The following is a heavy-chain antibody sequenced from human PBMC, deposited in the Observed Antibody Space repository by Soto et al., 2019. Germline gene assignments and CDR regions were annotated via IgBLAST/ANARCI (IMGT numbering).Heavy chain of an antibody. CDR3: ARDSSSSLRYYYYGMDV. CDR1: GFTFSSYG. CDR2: IWYDGSNK. Sequence: GGSLRLSCAASGFTFSSYGMHWVRQAPGKGLEWVAVIWYDGSNKYYADSVKGRFTISRDNSKNTLYLQMNSLRAEDTAVYYCARDSSSSLRYYYYGMDVWGQGTTVTVSS. V-gene: IGHV3-33*01. J-gene: IGHJ6*02. D-gene: IGHD6-6*01.